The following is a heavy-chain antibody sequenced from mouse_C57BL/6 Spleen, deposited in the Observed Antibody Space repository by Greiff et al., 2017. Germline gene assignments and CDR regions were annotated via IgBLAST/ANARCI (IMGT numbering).Heavy chain of an antibody. J-gene: IGHJ4*01. CDR1: GFTFSNYW. CDR2: IRLKSDNYAT. Sequence: EVQGVESGGGLVQPGGSMKLSCVASGFTFSNYWMNWVRQSPEKGLEWVAQIRLKSDNYATHYAESVKGRFTISRDDSKSSVYLQMNNLRAEDTGIYYCTRNVAMDYWGQGTSVTVSS. V-gene: IGHV6-3*01. CDR3: TRNVAMDY.